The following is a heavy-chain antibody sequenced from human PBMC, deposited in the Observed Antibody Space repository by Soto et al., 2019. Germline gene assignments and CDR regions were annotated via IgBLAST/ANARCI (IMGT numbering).Heavy chain of an antibody. D-gene: IGHD1-1*01. CDR3: ANGLQEFDY. V-gene: IGHV3-23*04. CDR2: ISGSGGST. J-gene: IGHJ4*02. CDR1: GGTFSSYA. Sequence: VQLVQSGAEVKKPGSSVKVSCKASGGTFSSYAMSWVRQAPGKGLEWVSAISGSGGSTYYADSVKGRFTISRDNSKNTLYLQMNSLRAEDTAVYYCANGLQEFDYWGQGTLVTVSS.